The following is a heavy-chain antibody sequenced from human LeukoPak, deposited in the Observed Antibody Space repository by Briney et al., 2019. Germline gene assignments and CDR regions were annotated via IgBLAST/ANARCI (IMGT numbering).Heavy chain of an antibody. Sequence: ASVKVSCKASGYTFTGYYMHWVRQAPGQGREWMGWINPNSGGTYYGQKFQGRVTLTRDTTPNTAYLELSRVRYDDTAVCYCVSYPMNVYHYDGGCYYHFDYWGQGTMVTVSS. CDR3: VSYPMNVYHYDGGCYYHFDY. J-gene: IGHJ4*02. CDR1: GYTFTGYY. V-gene: IGHV1-2*02. CDR2: INPNSGGT. D-gene: IGHD3-22*01.